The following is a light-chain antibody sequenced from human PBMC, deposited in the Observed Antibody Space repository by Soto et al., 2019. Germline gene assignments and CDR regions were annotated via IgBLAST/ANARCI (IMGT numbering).Light chain of an antibody. Sequence: DIQMTQSPSTLSASVGDRVTITCRASQSISSWLAWYQQKPGKAPKLLIYAASTLQSGVPSRFSGSGSETDFTLTISSLQPEDVATYYCQKYNSAPQTFGQGTKVDIK. CDR3: QKYNSAPQT. J-gene: IGKJ1*01. V-gene: IGKV1-27*01. CDR1: QSISSW. CDR2: AAS.